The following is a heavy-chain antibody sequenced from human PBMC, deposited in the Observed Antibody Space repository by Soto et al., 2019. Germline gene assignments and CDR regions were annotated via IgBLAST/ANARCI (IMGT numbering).Heavy chain of an antibody. CDR3: ARDLDSGELPPAFDI. CDR2: IWYDGSNK. J-gene: IGHJ3*02. D-gene: IGHD1-26*01. CDR1: GFTFSSYG. V-gene: IGHV3-33*01. Sequence: GGSLRLSCAASGFTFSSYGMHWVRQAPGKGLEWVAVIWYDGSNKYYADSVKGRFTISRDNSKNTLYLQMNSLRAEDTAVYYCARDLDSGELPPAFDIWGQGTMVTVSS.